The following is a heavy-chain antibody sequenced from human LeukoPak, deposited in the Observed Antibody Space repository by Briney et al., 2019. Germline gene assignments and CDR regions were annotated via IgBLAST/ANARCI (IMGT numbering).Heavy chain of an antibody. Sequence: GGSLRLSCAASGFTFDDYAMHWVRQAPGKGLEWVSGISWNSGSIGYADSVKGRFTISRDNAKNSLYLQMNSLRAEDTALYYCAKGGFSSSSSWFDPWGQGTLVTVSS. J-gene: IGHJ5*02. CDR1: GFTFDDYA. D-gene: IGHD6-6*01. V-gene: IGHV3-9*01. CDR3: AKGGFSSSSSWFDP. CDR2: ISWNSGSI.